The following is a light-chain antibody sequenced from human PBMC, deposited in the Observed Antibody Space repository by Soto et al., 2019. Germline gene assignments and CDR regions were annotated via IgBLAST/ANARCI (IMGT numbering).Light chain of an antibody. V-gene: IGKV1D-12*01. CDR1: QGSYNW. Sequence: DIQMTQSPSSVSASVGDRVTITCRASQGSYNWLAWYQQKPGKAPKLRISAVSNLQSGVPTRYSGSGYGTDFTLTSSSLQPEDFATYYCQQANTFPLTLGPGTKVDIK. CDR2: AVS. J-gene: IGKJ3*01. CDR3: QQANTFPLT.